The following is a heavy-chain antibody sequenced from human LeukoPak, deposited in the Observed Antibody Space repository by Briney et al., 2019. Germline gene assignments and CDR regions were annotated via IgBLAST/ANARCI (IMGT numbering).Heavy chain of an antibody. CDR1: GFTLSSYS. D-gene: IGHD3-3*01. CDR3: AKDRSGYYTISWRD. J-gene: IGHJ4*02. CDR2: ISGSDGST. Sequence: GGALRLSCAASGFTLSSYSMNWVRQAPGKGLEWVSAISGSDGSTYYPDSVKGRFTISRDNSKNTLYLQMDSLRAEDTAVYYCAKDRSGYYTISWRDWGQGTLVTVSS. V-gene: IGHV3-23*01.